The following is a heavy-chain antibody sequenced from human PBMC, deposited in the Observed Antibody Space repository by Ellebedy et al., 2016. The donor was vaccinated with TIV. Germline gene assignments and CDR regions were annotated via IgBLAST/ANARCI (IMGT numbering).Heavy chain of an antibody. J-gene: IGHJ6*02. D-gene: IGHD2-2*01. Sequence: GESLKISCAASGFTFSSYSMNWVRQAPGKGLEWVSYISSSSSTIYYADSVKGRFTISRDNAKNSLYLQMNSLRAEDTSLYYCARDLVPYGMDVWGQGTTVTVSS. V-gene: IGHV3-48*04. CDR2: ISSSSSTI. CDR1: GFTFSSYS. CDR3: ARDLVPYGMDV.